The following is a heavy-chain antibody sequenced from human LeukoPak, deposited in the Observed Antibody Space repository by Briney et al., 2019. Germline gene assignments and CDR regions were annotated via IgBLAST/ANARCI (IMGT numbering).Heavy chain of an antibody. CDR3: AITVTVYYYGMDV. Sequence: PGGSLRLSCAASGFTVSSNYMSWVRQAPGKGLEWVSVIYSGGSTYYADSVKGRFTIPRDNSKNTLYLQMNSLRAEDTAVYYCAITVTVYYYGMDVWGQGTTVTVSS. D-gene: IGHD4-17*01. CDR1: GFTVSSNY. V-gene: IGHV3-66*01. CDR2: IYSGGST. J-gene: IGHJ6*02.